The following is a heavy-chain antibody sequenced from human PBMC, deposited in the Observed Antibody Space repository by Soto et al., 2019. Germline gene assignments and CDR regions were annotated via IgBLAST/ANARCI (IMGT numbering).Heavy chain of an antibody. CDR3: AKVQSGYSGSYYGAFDI. V-gene: IGHV3-23*01. Sequence: GGSQRLSCAASGFTFSSYAMSWVRQAPGKGLEWVSAISGSGGSTYYADSVKGRFTISRDNSKNTLYLQMNSLRAEDTAVYYCAKVQSGYSGSYYGAFDIWGQGTMVTVSS. CDR2: ISGSGGST. J-gene: IGHJ3*02. D-gene: IGHD1-26*01. CDR1: GFTFSSYA.